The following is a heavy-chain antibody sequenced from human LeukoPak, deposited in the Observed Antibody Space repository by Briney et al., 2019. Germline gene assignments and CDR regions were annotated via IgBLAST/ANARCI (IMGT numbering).Heavy chain of an antibody. D-gene: IGHD6-13*01. Sequence: GGSLRLSCVGSGFTFSRSAMSWVRLAPGKGLEWVSGISGSGGHTYYTDSVKGRFTISRDNSKTTVSLQMNSLRAEDTAVYYCARDGGNSLQQLALDYWGQGTLVTVSS. V-gene: IGHV3-23*01. CDR2: ISGSGGHT. CDR1: GFTFSRSA. CDR3: ARDGGNSLQQLALDY. J-gene: IGHJ4*02.